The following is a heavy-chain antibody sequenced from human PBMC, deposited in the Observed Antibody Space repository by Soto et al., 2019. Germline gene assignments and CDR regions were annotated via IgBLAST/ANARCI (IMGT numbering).Heavy chain of an antibody. D-gene: IGHD2-2*01. J-gene: IGHJ6*03. CDR1: GYTFTSYD. CDR3: ARVDQNYYYYYMDV. CDR2: MNPNSGNT. Sequence: ASVKVSCKASGYTFTSYDINWVRQATGQGLEWMGWMNPNSGNTGYAQKFQGRVTMTRNTSISTAYMELSSLRSEDTAVCYCARVDQNYYYYYMDVWGKGTTVTVSS. V-gene: IGHV1-8*01.